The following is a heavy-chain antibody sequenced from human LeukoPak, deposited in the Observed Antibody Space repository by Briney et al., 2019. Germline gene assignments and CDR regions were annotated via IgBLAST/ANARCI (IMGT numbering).Heavy chain of an antibody. D-gene: IGHD3-10*01. CDR3: ARDYGSGSPDY. CDR1: GFTFSSYG. Sequence: GGSLRLSCAASGFTFSSYGMNWVRQAPGKGLEWVAVISYDGSNKYYADSVKGRFTISRDNSKNTLYLQMNSLRAEDTAVYYCARDYGSGSPDYWGQGTLVTVSS. V-gene: IGHV3-30*03. CDR2: ISYDGSNK. J-gene: IGHJ4*02.